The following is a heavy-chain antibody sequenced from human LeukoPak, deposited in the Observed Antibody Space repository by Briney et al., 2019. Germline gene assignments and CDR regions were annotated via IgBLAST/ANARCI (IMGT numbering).Heavy chain of an antibody. CDR2: IGSSGVNT. D-gene: IGHD3-10*01. V-gene: IGHV3-23*01. CDR1: GFTFNDYA. J-gene: IGHJ5*02. Sequence: PGGSLRLSCAASGFTFNDYAMSWVRQAPGKGREWVSGIGSSGVNTDYATSVKGRFTISRDNTKSTLHLLMNSLRVEDTATYYCAKGRNLGSYLGIDPWGQGTPVSVSS. CDR3: AKGRNLGSYLGIDP.